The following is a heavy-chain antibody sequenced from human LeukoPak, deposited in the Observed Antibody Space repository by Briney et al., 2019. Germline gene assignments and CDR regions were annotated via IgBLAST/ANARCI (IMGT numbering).Heavy chain of an antibody. CDR2: IYHSGST. CDR3: AGRESRGVIITSPFDY. D-gene: IGHD3-10*01. J-gene: IGHJ4*02. CDR1: GYSISSGYY. V-gene: IGHV4-38-2*02. Sequence: SETLSLTCTVSGYSISSGYYWGWIRQPPGKGLEWIGSIYHSGSTYYNPSLKSRVTISVDTSKNQFSLKLSSVTAADTAVYYCAGRESRGVIITSPFDYWGQGTLVTVSS.